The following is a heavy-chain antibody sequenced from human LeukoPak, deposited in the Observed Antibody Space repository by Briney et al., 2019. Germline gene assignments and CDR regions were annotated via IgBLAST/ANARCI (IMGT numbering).Heavy chain of an antibody. V-gene: IGHV1-18*01. CDR3: ARDSGTRGYSDY. D-gene: IGHD3-22*01. J-gene: IGHJ4*02. CDR1: GYTFTSYG. CDR2: ISAYNGNT. Sequence: ASVKVSCKASGYTFTSYGISWVRQAPGQGLEWMGWISAYNGNTNYAQKLQGRVTMTTDTSTSTVYMELSSLRSEDTAVYYCARDSGTRGYSDYWGQGTLVTVSS.